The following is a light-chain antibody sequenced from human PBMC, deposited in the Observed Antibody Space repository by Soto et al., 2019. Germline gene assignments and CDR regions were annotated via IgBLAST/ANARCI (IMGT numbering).Light chain of an antibody. J-gene: IGKJ5*01. V-gene: IGKV3-15*01. CDR1: QSVRNN. CDR3: QQYNNWPPIT. Sequence: EIMMTQSPATLSVSPGERATLSCRASQSVRNNLAWYQQKPGQAPRLLIYYASTRATGIPARFSGSGSGTEFTLTISSLQSDDFVLYYCQQYNNWPPITFGQGTRLEIK. CDR2: YAS.